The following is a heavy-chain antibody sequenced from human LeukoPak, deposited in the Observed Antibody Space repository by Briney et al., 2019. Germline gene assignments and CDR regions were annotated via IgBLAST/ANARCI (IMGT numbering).Heavy chain of an antibody. CDR3: AREGGYCYGASCRFFDS. J-gene: IGHJ4*02. CDR2: INTRSYI. Sequence: GGSLRLSCAASGVTFSSYSMNWVRQAPGKGLEWVSSINTRSYIYSADSVKGRFTISRDNDKNPVYLQMNSLPAEDTAVYYCAREGGYCYGASCRFFDSWGQGTLLTVSS. CDR1: GVTFSSYS. V-gene: IGHV3-21*01. D-gene: IGHD2-15*01.